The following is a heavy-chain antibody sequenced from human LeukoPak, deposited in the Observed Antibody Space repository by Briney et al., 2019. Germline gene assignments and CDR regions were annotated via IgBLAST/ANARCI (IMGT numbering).Heavy chain of an antibody. CDR2: INAGNGDT. J-gene: IGHJ4*02. D-gene: IGHD6-19*01. V-gene: IGHV1-3*01. Sequence: ASVKVSCKASGYTFTSYAMHWVRQAPGQRLEWMGWINAGNGDTKYSQKFQGRVTITRDTSASTAYMELSSLRSEDTAVYYCARDRYSSGWYNLDYWGQGTLVTVSS. CDR1: GYTFTSYA. CDR3: ARDRYSSGWYNLDY.